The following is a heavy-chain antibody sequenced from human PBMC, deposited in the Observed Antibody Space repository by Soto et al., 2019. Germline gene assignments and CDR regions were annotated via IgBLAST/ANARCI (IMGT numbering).Heavy chain of an antibody. D-gene: IGHD6-19*01. J-gene: IGHJ6*02. Sequence: GESLKISCKCSGYSFTSYWISWVRQMPGKGLEWMGRIDPSDSYTNYSPSFQGHVTISADKSISTAYLQWSSLKASGTAMYYCASGYSSGWYEYYYYYGMDVWGQGTTVTVSS. CDR3: ASGYSSGWYEYYYYYGMDV. CDR1: GYSFTSYW. V-gene: IGHV5-10-1*01. CDR2: IDPSDSYT.